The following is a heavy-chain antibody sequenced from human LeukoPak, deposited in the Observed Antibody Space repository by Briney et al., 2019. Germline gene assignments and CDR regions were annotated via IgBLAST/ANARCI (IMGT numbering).Heavy chain of an antibody. J-gene: IGHJ6*03. V-gene: IGHV4-59*01. Sequence: KTSETLSLTCTVSGGSISSYYWSWIRQPAGKGLEWIGYIYYSGSTNYNPSLKSRVTISVDTSKNQFSLKLTSVTAADTAVYYCGXXXXXVPAAIHYYYYYMDVWGKGTTVTISS. CDR3: GXXXXXVPAAIHYYYYYMDV. CDR1: GGSISSYY. D-gene: IGHD2-2*02. CDR2: IYYSGST.